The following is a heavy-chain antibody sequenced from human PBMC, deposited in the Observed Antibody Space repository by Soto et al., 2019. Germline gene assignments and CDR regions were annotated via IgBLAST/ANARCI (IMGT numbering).Heavy chain of an antibody. Sequence: QVHLVQSGGELKKPGASVKVSCRASGYNFSDFGMTWVRQAPGQGLEWMGWISGKNGNTNYAQKDKGRVIMTAATSTRTAYMEMRAMTSDDPGIYYCARSDYYEDTGTFENWGQGTPVNVSS. D-gene: IGHD4-17*01. CDR1: GYNFSDFG. CDR3: ARSDYYEDTGTFEN. J-gene: IGHJ4*02. CDR2: ISGKNGNT. V-gene: IGHV1-18*04.